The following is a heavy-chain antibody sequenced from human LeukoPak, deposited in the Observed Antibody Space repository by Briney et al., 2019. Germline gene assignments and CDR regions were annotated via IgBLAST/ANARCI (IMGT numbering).Heavy chain of an antibody. CDR2: IYSGGST. D-gene: IGHD3-3*01. Sequence: GGSLRLSCAASGFTVSSNYMSWVRQAPGKGLEWVSVIYSGGSTYYADSVKGRFTISRDNSKNTLYLQMNSLRAEDTAVYYCAKDKYNFWSGSNYYYMDVWGKGTTVTVSS. CDR3: AKDKYNFWSGSNYYYMDV. V-gene: IGHV3-53*01. CDR1: GFTVSSNY. J-gene: IGHJ6*03.